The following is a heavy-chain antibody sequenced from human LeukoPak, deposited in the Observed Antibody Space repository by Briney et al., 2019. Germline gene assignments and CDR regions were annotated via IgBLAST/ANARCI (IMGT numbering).Heavy chain of an antibody. CDR1: GGSFSGYY. Sequence: SETLSLTCAVYGGSFSGYYWSWIRQPPGKGLEWIGEINHSGSTNYNPSLKSRVTISVDTSKNQFSLKLSSVTAADTAVYYCARRAPNYYGSGSNPLDYWGQGTLVTVSS. CDR2: INHSGST. CDR3: ARRAPNYYGSGSNPLDY. D-gene: IGHD3-10*01. J-gene: IGHJ4*02. V-gene: IGHV4-34*01.